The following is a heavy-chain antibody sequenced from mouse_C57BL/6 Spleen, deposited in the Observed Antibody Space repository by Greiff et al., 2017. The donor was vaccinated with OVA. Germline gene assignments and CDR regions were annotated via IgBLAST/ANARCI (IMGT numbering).Heavy chain of an antibody. CDR3: ARNYGYDGWFAY. V-gene: IGHV1-55*01. Sequence: VQLKQPGAELVKPGASVKMCCKASGYTFTSYWITWVKQRPGQGLEWIGDIYPGSGSTNYNEKFKSKATLTVDTSSSTAYMQLSSLTSEDSAVYYCARNYGYDGWFAYWGQGTLVTVSA. CDR2: IYPGSGST. D-gene: IGHD2-2*01. CDR1: GYTFTSYW. J-gene: IGHJ3*01.